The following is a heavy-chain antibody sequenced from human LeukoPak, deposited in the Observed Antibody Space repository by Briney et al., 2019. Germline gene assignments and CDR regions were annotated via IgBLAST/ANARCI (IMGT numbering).Heavy chain of an antibody. CDR3: AREADWFDP. J-gene: IGHJ5*02. CDR1: GDSFISYA. Sequence: SVKVSCKASGDSFISYAITWVRQAPGQGLEWMGGITPIFGTTDYAQNFQGRVTITADESTTTVYMELSSLRSEDTAVYYCAREADWFDPWGQGTLVTVSS. V-gene: IGHV1-69*13. CDR2: ITPIFGTT.